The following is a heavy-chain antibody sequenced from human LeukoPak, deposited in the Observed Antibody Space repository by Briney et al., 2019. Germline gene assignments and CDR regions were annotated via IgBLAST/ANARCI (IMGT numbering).Heavy chain of an antibody. V-gene: IGHV1-18*01. CDR2: ISAYNGNT. J-gene: IGHJ3*02. Sequence: ASVKVSCKASGYTFTSYGISWVRQAPGQGLEWMGWISAYNGNTNYAQKLQGRVTMTTDTSTSTAYMELRSLRSDDTAVYYCAREGEVVETATNDAFDIWGQGTMVTVSS. CDR3: AREGEVVETATNDAFDI. D-gene: IGHD2-21*02. CDR1: GYTFTSYG.